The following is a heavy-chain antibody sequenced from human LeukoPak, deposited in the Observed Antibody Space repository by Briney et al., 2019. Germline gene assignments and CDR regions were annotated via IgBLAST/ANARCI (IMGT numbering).Heavy chain of an antibody. D-gene: IGHD2-21*02. Sequence: ASVKVSCKVSGHTLSELPMYWVRQAPGEGLEWMGGFDPENDERIYAQRFRGRVTMTEDTSTNTAYMELSSLRSDDTAVYYCATEVTSIVPDYWGQGTLVTVSS. J-gene: IGHJ4*02. V-gene: IGHV1-24*01. CDR2: FDPENDER. CDR3: ATEVTSIVPDY. CDR1: GHTLSELP.